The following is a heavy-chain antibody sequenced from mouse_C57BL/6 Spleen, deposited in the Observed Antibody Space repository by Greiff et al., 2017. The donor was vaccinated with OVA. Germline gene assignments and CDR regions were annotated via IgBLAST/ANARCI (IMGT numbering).Heavy chain of an antibody. CDR2: IDPSDSYT. CDR3: ARRGSYGFDY. V-gene: IGHV1-59*01. J-gene: IGHJ2*01. Sequence: VQLQQPGAELVRPGTSVKLSCKASGYTFTSYWMHWVKQRPGQGLEWIGVIDPSDSYTNYNQKFKGKATLTVDTSSSTAYMQLSSLTSEDSAVYYCARRGSYGFDYWGQGTTLTVSS. D-gene: IGHD1-1*02. CDR1: GYTFTSYW.